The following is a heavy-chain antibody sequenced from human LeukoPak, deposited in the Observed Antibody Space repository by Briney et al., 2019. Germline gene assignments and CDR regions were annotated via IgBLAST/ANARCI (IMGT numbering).Heavy chain of an antibody. CDR2: ISSSSSYI. J-gene: IGHJ4*02. Sequence: PGGSLRLSCAASGFTFSSYSMNWVRQAPGKGLEWVSSISSSSSYIYYADSVKGRFTISRDNSKNTLYLQMNSLRAEDTAVYYCAKERTTVSAYWGQGTLVTVSS. D-gene: IGHD4-17*01. CDR1: GFTFSSYS. CDR3: AKERTTVSAY. V-gene: IGHV3-21*04.